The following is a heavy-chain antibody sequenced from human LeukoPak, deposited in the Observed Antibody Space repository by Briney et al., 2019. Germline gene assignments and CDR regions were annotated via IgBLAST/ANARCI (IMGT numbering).Heavy chain of an antibody. Sequence: GGPLRLSCAASGFTFSTYGMSWVRQAPGKGLEWVSKISSSGGRTYYPDSVKGRFTISRDNSKNTLYLQMNSLRAEDTAVYYCAKVDSSGYSEVLPYWGQGTLVAVSS. J-gene: IGHJ4*02. CDR2: ISSSGGRT. V-gene: IGHV3-23*01. D-gene: IGHD3-22*01. CDR1: GFTFSTYG. CDR3: AKVDSSGYSEVLPY.